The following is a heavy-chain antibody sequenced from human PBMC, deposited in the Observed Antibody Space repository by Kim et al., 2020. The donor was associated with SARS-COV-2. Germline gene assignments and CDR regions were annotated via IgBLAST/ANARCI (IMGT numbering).Heavy chain of an antibody. Sequence: GVSLRLSCAASGFTFSSYGMHWVRQAPGKGLEWVAVIWYDGSNKYYADSVKGRFTISRDNSKNTLYLQMNSLRAEDTAVYYCARTEQNFWSGYYTGFYYYGMDVWGQGTTVTVSS. J-gene: IGHJ6*02. CDR1: GFTFSSYG. D-gene: IGHD3-3*01. V-gene: IGHV3-33*01. CDR3: ARTEQNFWSGYYTGFYYYGMDV. CDR2: IWYDGSNK.